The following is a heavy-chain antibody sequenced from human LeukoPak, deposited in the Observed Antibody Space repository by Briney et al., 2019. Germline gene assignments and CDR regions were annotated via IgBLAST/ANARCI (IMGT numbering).Heavy chain of an antibody. D-gene: IGHD1-26*01. Sequence: SETLSLTCTVSGGSISSSSYYWGWIRQPPGKGLEWIGSIYYSGSTYYNPSLKSRVTISVDTSKNQFSLKLSSVTAADTAVYYCARRFTAPGAPYYFDYWGQGTLVTVSS. CDR2: IYYSGST. V-gene: IGHV4-39*07. J-gene: IGHJ4*02. CDR1: GGSISSSSYY. CDR3: ARRFTAPGAPYYFDY.